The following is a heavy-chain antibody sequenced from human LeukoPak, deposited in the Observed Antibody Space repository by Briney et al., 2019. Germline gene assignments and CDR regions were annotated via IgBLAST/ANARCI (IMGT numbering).Heavy chain of an antibody. V-gene: IGHV4-59*11. J-gene: IGHJ4*02. CDR3: ARVSSDWQFDY. CDR2: IYYSGST. Sequence: SKTLSLTCTVSGGSISSHYWSWIRQPPGKGLEWIGYIYYSGSTNYNPSLKSRVTMSVDTSKNQFSLKLSSVTAADTAVYYCARVSSDWQFDYWGQGTLVTVSS. CDR1: GGSISSHY. D-gene: IGHD6-19*01.